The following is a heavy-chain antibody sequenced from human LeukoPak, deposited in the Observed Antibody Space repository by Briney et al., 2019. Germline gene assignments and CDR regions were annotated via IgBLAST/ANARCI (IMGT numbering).Heavy chain of an antibody. V-gene: IGHV4-59*01. Sequence: PSETLSLTCTVSGGSISSYYWSWIRQPPGKGLEWIGYIYYSGSTNYNPSLKSRVTISVDTSKNQFSLKLSSVTAADTAVYYCARDRSYYDSSGYYYLNWFDPWGQGTLVTVSS. CDR1: GGSISSYY. CDR2: IYYSGST. J-gene: IGHJ5*02. D-gene: IGHD3-22*01. CDR3: ARDRSYYDSSGYYYLNWFDP.